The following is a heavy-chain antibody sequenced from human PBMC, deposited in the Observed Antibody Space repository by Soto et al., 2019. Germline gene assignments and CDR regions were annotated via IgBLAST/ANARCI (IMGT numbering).Heavy chain of an antibody. J-gene: IGHJ4*02. CDR1: GFTLSSYG. Sequence: QVQLVESGGGVVQPGRSLRLSCAVSGFTLSSYGIHWVRQAPGKVLERWALISYAGSKKSYADSVEGRFTISRDNSQKTPYLQMDSLRAEDTAVYYCAKGVSVMQECLIDADWGQGTQVTVSS. V-gene: IGHV3-30*18. CDR2: ISYAGSKK. CDR3: AKGVSVMQECLIDAD. D-gene: IGHD3-16*01.